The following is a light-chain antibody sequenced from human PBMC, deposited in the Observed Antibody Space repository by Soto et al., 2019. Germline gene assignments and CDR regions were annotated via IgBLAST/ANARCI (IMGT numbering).Light chain of an antibody. Sequence: SVLTPPASVSGSPGQSIPISCTGTSKDVGSYNLASWYQQHPGKAPKLMIYEVSRRPSGVSNRFSGSKSGNTASLTISGLQAEDEADYYCCSYAGSSTLIFGTGTKVTVL. CDR1: SKDVGSYNL. V-gene: IGLV2-23*02. CDR3: CSYAGSSTLI. CDR2: EVS. J-gene: IGLJ1*01.